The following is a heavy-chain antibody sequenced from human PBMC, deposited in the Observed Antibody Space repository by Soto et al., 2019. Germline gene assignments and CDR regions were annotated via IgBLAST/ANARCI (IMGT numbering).Heavy chain of an antibody. Sequence: SETLSLTCTVSGGSISSYYWSWIRQPPGKGLEWIGYIYYSGSTNYNPSLKSRVTISVDTSKNQFSLKLSSVTAADTAVYYCASAQYDFFDYWGQGTLVTVSS. CDR1: GGSISSYY. V-gene: IGHV4-59*01. CDR3: ASAQYDFFDY. J-gene: IGHJ4*02. CDR2: IYYSGST. D-gene: IGHD3-3*01.